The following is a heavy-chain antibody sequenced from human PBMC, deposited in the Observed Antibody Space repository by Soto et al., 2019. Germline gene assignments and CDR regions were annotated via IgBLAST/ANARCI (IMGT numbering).Heavy chain of an antibody. Sequence: EVQLVESGGGSVQPGGSLRLSCAASGFTFSRYWMHWVRQAPGKGLVWVSRIKSDGSSTTYADSVKGRFTISRDNTKTTLYLQMNSLRAEDPALYYCVRDQGIAATDDYDAFNIWGQGTMVTVSS. J-gene: IGHJ3*02. V-gene: IGHV3-74*01. CDR2: IKSDGSST. CDR3: VRDQGIAATDDYDAFNI. CDR1: GFTFSRYW. D-gene: IGHD6-13*01.